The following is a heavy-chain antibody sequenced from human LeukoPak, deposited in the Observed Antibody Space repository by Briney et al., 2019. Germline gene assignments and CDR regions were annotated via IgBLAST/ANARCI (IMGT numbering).Heavy chain of an antibody. J-gene: IGHJ2*01. D-gene: IGHD4-17*01. V-gene: IGHV3-23*01. CDR1: GFTFKTYT. CDR2: ISGSEDYI. CDR3: AKEVLDYEIPYWYFDL. Sequence: GGSLRLSCAASGFTFKTYTMSWVRQAPGKGLEWVSAISGSEDYIYYADSVKGRFTVSRDNSKSTLFLQINDLRAEDTAVYYSAKEVLDYEIPYWYFDLWGRGTLVVVSS.